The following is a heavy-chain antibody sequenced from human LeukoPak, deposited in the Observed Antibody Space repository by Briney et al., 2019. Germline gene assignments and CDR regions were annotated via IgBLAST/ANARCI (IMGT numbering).Heavy chain of an antibody. CDR2: IITIFGTA. D-gene: IGHD3-22*01. CDR3: ARGYDYYDSSGYPFDYYFDY. CDR1: GGTFSSYA. Sequence: GASVKVSCKASGGTFSSYAISWVRQAPGQGLEWMGGIITIFGTANYAQKFQGRVTITADESTSTAYMELSSLRSEDTAVYYCARGYDYYDSSGYPFDYYFDYWGQGTLVTVSS. V-gene: IGHV1-69*13. J-gene: IGHJ4*02.